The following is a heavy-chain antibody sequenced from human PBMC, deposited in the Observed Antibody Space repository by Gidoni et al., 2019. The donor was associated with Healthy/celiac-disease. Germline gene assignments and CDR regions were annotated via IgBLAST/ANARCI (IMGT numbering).Heavy chain of an antibody. CDR3: ARWGRIVVVPAAMEKYYYGMDV. Sequence: QVQLVQSGAEVKKPGASVKVSCKASGYTFTSYYMHWVRQAPGQGLEWMGIINPSGGSTSYAQKFQGRVTMTRDTSTSTVYMELSSLRSEDTAVYYCARWGRIVVVPAAMEKYYYGMDVWGQGTTVTVSS. CDR1: GYTFTSYY. V-gene: IGHV1-46*01. CDR2: INPSGGST. J-gene: IGHJ6*02. D-gene: IGHD2-2*01.